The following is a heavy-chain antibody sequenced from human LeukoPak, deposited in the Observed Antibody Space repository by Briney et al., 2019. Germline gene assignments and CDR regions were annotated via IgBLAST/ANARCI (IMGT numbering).Heavy chain of an antibody. Sequence: SGGSLRLSCAASGFTFSNYWMRWVRQAPGKGLEWVANIKPDGGEKYYVESVKGRFTISRDNAKNSPFLQMNSLRAEDTAMYYCARDSNWALDYWGQGSLVTVSS. CDR2: IKPDGGEK. D-gene: IGHD7-27*01. CDR3: ARDSNWALDY. J-gene: IGHJ4*02. CDR1: GFTFSNYW. V-gene: IGHV3-7*01.